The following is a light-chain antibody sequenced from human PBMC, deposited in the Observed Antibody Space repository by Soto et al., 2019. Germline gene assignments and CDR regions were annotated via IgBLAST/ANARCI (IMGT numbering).Light chain of an antibody. J-gene: IGKJ5*01. Sequence: EIVLTQSPGTLSWSPGERATLSCRASQSVSSSYLAWYQQKPGQAPRLLIYGASSRATGIPDRFSGSGSGTDFTLTISSLEPEDFAMYYCQQSASSVTFGQGTRLEIK. V-gene: IGKV3-20*01. CDR2: GAS. CDR1: QSVSSSY. CDR3: QQSASSVT.